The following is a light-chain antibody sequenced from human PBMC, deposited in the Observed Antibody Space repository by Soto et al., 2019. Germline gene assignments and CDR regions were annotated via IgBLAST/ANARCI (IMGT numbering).Light chain of an antibody. CDR2: AAF. J-gene: IGKJ4*01. V-gene: IGKV1-39*01. CDR1: QSISSY. Sequence: DIQMTQSPSSLSASVGDRVTITCRASQSISSYLNWYQQKPGKAPKLLIYAAFSLQSRVPSRFSGSGSGTDFTLTISSLQPEDFATYYCQQSYSTPTFGGGTKVEIK. CDR3: QQSYSTPT.